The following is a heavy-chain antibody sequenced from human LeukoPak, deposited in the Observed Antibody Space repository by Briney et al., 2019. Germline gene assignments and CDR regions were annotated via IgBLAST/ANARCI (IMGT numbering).Heavy chain of an antibody. Sequence: GGSLRLSCAASGFTFSSSWMSCVRQAPGKGLEWVANIKQDGSEDYYVDSVKGRFTISRDNAKSSLYLQMNSLRVEDTAVYYCGKGGGYGSREWGQGTLVTVSS. CDR1: GFTFSSSW. CDR3: GKGGGYGSRE. V-gene: IGHV3-7*03. J-gene: IGHJ4*02. CDR2: IKQDGSED. D-gene: IGHD3-10*01.